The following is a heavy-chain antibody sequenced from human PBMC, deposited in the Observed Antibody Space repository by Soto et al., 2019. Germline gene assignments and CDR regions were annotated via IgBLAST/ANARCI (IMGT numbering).Heavy chain of an antibody. J-gene: IGHJ6*03. CDR1: GFTFSSYA. CDR2: ISGSGGST. V-gene: IGHV3-23*01. CDR3: AKDGSNYDFWSGYYKDYYYYYMDV. Sequence: GGSLRLSCAASGFTFSSYAMSWVRQAPGKGLEWVSAISGSGGSTYYADSVKGRFTISRDNSKNTLYLQMNSLRAEDTAVYYCAKDGSNYDFWSGYYKDYYYYYMDVWGKGTTVTVSS. D-gene: IGHD3-3*01.